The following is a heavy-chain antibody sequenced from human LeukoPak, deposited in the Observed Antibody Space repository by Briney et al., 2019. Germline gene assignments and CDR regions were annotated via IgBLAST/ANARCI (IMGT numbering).Heavy chain of an antibody. CDR2: ISGSGGST. V-gene: IGHV3-23*01. CDR3: AKGGPDGDYYYYYYGMDV. J-gene: IGHJ6*02. CDR1: GFTFSSYA. D-gene: IGHD4-17*01. Sequence: GGSLRLSCAASGFTFSSYAMSWVHQAPGKGLEWVSAISGSGGSTYYADSVKGRFTISRDNSKNTLYLQMNSLRAEDTAVYYCAKGGPDGDYYYYYYGMDVWGQGTTVTVSS.